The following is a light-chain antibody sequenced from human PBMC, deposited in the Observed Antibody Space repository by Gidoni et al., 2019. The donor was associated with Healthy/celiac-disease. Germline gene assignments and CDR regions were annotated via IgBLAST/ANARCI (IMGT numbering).Light chain of an antibody. V-gene: IGKV3-15*01. CDR1: QSVSSN. CDR3: QQYNNWXXDT. J-gene: IGKJ2*01. Sequence: EIVMTQSPATLSVSPGERATLSCRASQSVSSNLAWYQQKPGQAPRLLIYGASTRATGIPARFSGSGSGTEFTLTISSLQSEDFAVYYCQQYNNWXXDTFGQGTKLEIK. CDR2: GAS.